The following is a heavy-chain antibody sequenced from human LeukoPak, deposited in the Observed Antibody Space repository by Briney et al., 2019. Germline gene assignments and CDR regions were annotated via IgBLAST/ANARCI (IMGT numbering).Heavy chain of an antibody. J-gene: IGHJ4*02. V-gene: IGHV4-59*08. Sequence: PSETLSLTCTVSGGSISSYYWSWIRQPPGKGLEWIGYIYYSGSTNYNPSLKSRVTISVDTSKNQFSLKLSSVTAADTAVYYCARQQPYFDYWGQGTLVTVSS. CDR3: ARQQPYFDY. CDR1: GGSISSYY. CDR2: IYYSGST.